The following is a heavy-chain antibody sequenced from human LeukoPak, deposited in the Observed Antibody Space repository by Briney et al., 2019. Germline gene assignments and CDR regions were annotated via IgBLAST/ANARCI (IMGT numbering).Heavy chain of an antibody. J-gene: IGHJ4*02. D-gene: IGHD3-10*01. V-gene: IGHV4-59*08. Sequence: SETLSLTCTVSGGSISSYYWSWIRQPPGQGLEWIGYIYYSGSTNYNPSLKSRVTISVDTSKNQFSLKLSSVTAADTAVYYCARQVGPRAPYDYWGQGTLVTVSS. CDR3: ARQVGPRAPYDY. CDR2: IYYSGST. CDR1: GGSISSYY.